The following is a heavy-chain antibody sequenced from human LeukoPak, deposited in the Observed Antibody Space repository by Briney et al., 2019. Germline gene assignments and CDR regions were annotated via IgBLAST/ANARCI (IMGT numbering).Heavy chain of an antibody. CDR3: AKDKNPWEPKYYFDN. Sequence: GRSLRLSCVASVFTFSSYDMHWVRQAPGKGLEWVAVISYDGSNKYYADSVKGRFTISRDNSKNTLCLQMNSLRAEDTAVYYCAKDKNPWEPKYYFDNWGQGTLVTVSS. J-gene: IGHJ4*02. CDR2: ISYDGSNK. D-gene: IGHD1-26*01. V-gene: IGHV3-30*18. CDR1: VFTFSSYD.